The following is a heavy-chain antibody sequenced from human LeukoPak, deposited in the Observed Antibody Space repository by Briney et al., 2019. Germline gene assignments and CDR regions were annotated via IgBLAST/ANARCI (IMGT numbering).Heavy chain of an antibody. CDR2: ISRSGSTI. V-gene: IGHV3-48*01. CDR1: GFTFSRYS. J-gene: IGHJ4*02. CDR3: AKASSSWYSDFDY. Sequence: GGSLRLSCAASGFTFSRYSMNWVRQAPGKGLEWVSYISRSGSTIYYADSVKGRFTISRDSAKNTLYLQINSLRAEDSAVYYCAKASSSWYSDFDYWGRGTLVTASS. D-gene: IGHD6-13*01.